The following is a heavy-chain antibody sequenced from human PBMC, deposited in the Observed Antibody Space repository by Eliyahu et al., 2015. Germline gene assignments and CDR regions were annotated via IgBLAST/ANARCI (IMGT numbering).Heavy chain of an antibody. CDR2: VGXGGDT. Sequence: QVQLRQWGAGLLKPSXTLSLSCGIGGGSLGXYYWNWIRQPPGKGLEWIGEVGXGGDTNYSPVFKSRVTMSVDVSRKQVSLRLKSVTAADTAVYYCARDGGYFDYWGPGSLVTVSS. D-gene: IGHD5-12*01. CDR3: ARDGGYFDY. J-gene: IGHJ4*02. CDR1: GGSLGXYY. V-gene: IGHV4-34*01.